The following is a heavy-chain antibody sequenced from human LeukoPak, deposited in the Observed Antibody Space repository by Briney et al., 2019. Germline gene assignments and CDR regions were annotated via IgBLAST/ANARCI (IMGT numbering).Heavy chain of an antibody. CDR3: ARDALGTRGRVYYFDY. V-gene: IGHV1-18*01. J-gene: IGHJ4*02. CDR1: GYTFTSYG. D-gene: IGHD3-16*01. Sequence: ASVKVSCKASGYTFTSYGISWVRQAPGQGLEWMGWISAYNGNTNYAQKLQGRVTMTTDTSTSTAYMELRSLRSDDTAVYYCARDALGTRGRVYYFDYWGQGTLVTVSS. CDR2: ISAYNGNT.